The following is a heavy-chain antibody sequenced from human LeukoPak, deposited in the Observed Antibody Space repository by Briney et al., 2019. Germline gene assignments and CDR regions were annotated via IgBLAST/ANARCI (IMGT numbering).Heavy chain of an antibody. CDR3: ARASEDCSSTSCYVFDY. Sequence: SQTLSLTCAISGDSVSSNSAAWNWIMQSPSRGLEWLGRTYYRSKWYNDYAVSVKSRITINPDTSKNQFSLQLNSVTPEDTAVYYCARASEDCSSTSCYVFDYWGQGTLVTVSS. J-gene: IGHJ4*02. V-gene: IGHV6-1*01. D-gene: IGHD2-2*01. CDR1: GDSVSSNSAA. CDR2: TYYRSKWYN.